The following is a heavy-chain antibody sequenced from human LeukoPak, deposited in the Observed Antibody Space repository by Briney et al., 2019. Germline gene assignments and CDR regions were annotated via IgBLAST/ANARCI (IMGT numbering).Heavy chain of an antibody. V-gene: IGHV3-48*03. CDR1: GFTFSSYE. CDR3: MRGAIASSTIDY. Sequence: PGGSLRLSCAASGFTFSSYEMNWVRQAPGRGLEWVSYISGSGSTIHYAGSVKGRFTISRDNAKNSLYLQMNSLRAEDAAVYYCMRGAIASSTIDYWGQGTLVTVSS. CDR2: ISGSGSTI. D-gene: IGHD5/OR15-5a*01. J-gene: IGHJ4*02.